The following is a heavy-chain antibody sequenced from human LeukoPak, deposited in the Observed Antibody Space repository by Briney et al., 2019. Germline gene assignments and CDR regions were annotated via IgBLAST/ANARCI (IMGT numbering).Heavy chain of an antibody. J-gene: IGHJ6*02. CDR2: ISSSTTYI. V-gene: IGHV3-21*06. CDR3: ARILVVPAANYYYSYGMDV. D-gene: IGHD2-2*01. Sequence: GGSLRLSCAASGCTFSDYNMNWVRQAPGKGLEWVSSISSSTTYIYYADSVKGRFTISRDNAKTSLSLQMNSLRAEDTAVYYCARILVVPAANYYYSYGMDVWGQGTTVTVSS. CDR1: GCTFSDYN.